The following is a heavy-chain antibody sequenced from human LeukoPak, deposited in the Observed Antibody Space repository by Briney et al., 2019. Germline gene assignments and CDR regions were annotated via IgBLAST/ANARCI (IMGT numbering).Heavy chain of an antibody. CDR1: GYTFTGYY. D-gene: IGHD2-2*01. V-gene: IGHV1-46*01. CDR3: ARDRSTSSRDGWFDP. CDR2: INPSGGST. Sequence: ASVKVSCKASGYTFTGYYMRWVPQAPGQGLEWMGIINPSGGSTSYAQKSQGRVTMTRDTSTSTVYMELSSLRSEDTAVYCCARDRSTSSRDGWFDPWGQGTLVTVSS. J-gene: IGHJ5*02.